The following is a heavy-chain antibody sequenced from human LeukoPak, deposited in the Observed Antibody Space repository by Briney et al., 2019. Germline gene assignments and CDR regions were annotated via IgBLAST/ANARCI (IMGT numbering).Heavy chain of an antibody. CDR3: ARAHRYSYGYSYGMDV. V-gene: IGHV1-69*13. CDR1: GGTFSSYA. Sequence: ASVKVSCKASGGTFSSYAISWVRQAPGQGLEWMGGIIPIFGTANYAQKFQGRVTITADESTSTAYMELSSLRFEDTAVYYCARAHRYSYGYSYGMDVWGQGTTVTVSS. J-gene: IGHJ6*02. D-gene: IGHD5-18*01. CDR2: IIPIFGTA.